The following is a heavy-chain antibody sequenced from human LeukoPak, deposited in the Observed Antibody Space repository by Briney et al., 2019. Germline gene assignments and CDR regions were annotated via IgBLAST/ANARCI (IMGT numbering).Heavy chain of an antibody. J-gene: IGHJ4*02. CDR1: GGSIRSYY. V-gene: IGHV4-59*01. CDR2: MYYSGST. D-gene: IGHD3-3*01. CDR3: ARQRGTYYDFWSGYHTGPLYFDY. Sequence: SETLSLTCTVSGGSIRSYYWSWIRQPPGKGLEWIGYMYYSGSTSYNPSLKSRVTISVDTSKNQFSLKLSSVTAADTAVYYCARQRGTYYDFWSGYHTGPLYFDYWGQGTLVTVSS.